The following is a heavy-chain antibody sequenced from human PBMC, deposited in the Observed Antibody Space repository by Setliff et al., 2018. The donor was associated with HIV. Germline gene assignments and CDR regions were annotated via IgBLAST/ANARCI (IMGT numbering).Heavy chain of an antibody. CDR2: TYYGGSTDYN. J-gene: IGHJ6*02. Sequence: SETLSLTCTVSGVSIRTYYWSWVRQVPGKGLEWIGDTYYGGSTDYNKYNPSLKGRVPISVDIYRKQLSLNLRSVTAADTAVYYCAGDFRYDTSGSLTGYGLDVWGQGTTVTVSS. D-gene: IGHD3-22*01. CDR3: AGDFRYDTSGSLTGYGLDV. CDR1: GVSIRTYY. V-gene: IGHV4-59*01.